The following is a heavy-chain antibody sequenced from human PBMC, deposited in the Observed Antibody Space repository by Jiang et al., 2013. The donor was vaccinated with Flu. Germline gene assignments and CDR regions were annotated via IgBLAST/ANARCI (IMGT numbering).Heavy chain of an antibody. CDR3: ARDQGYYDILTGYSSDYYYYGMDV. CDR2: TYYRSKWYN. V-gene: IGHV6-1*01. CDR1: GDSVSSNSAA. D-gene: IGHD3-9*01. Sequence: QTLSLTCAISGDSVSSNSAAWNWIRQSPSRGLEWLGRTYYRSKWYNDYAVSVKSRITINPDTSKNQFSPQLNSVTPEDTAVYYCARDQGYYDILTGYSSDYYYYGMDVWGQGTTVTVSS. J-gene: IGHJ6*02.